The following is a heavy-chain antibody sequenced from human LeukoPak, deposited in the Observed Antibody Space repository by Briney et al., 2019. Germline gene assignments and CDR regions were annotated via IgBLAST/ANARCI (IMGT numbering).Heavy chain of an antibody. CDR3: AITSPIDY. CDR1: GGTFSNSA. CDR2: VIPILDIT. V-gene: IGHV1-69*04. D-gene: IGHD3-3*01. J-gene: IGHJ4*02. Sequence: ASVKVSCKASGGTFSNSAVSWVRQAPGQGLEWMGRVIPILDITDYGQNNAQTFQGRVTITADRSTGTAYMELSSLRSEDTAVYYCAITSPIDYWGQGTLVTVSS.